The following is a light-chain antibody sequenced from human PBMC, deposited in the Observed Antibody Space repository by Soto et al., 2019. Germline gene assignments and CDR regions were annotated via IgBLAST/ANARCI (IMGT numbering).Light chain of an antibody. CDR3: QQYGSSPPYT. CDR1: QSINSSY. Sequence: ETVLTQSPGTLSLSPGESATLSCRASQSINSSYLAWYQQKPGQAPRLLIYGASSGATGIPDRFSGSGSGTNFTLTISRLEPEDFVVYYCQQYGSSPPYTFGQGTKLEIK. J-gene: IGKJ2*01. V-gene: IGKV3-20*01. CDR2: GAS.